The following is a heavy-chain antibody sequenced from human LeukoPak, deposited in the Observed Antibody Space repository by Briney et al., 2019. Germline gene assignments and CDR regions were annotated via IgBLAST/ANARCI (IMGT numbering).Heavy chain of an antibody. CDR1: GGSISSYY. Sequence: SETLSLTCTVSGGSISSYYWSWIRQPPGKGLEWIGYIYYSGSTNYNPSLKSRVTISVDTSKNQFSLKLSSVTAADTAVYYCARAEWGIAAAGTSWFDPWGQGTLVTVSS. CDR3: ARAEWGIAAAGTSWFDP. D-gene: IGHD6-13*01. J-gene: IGHJ5*02. V-gene: IGHV4-59*01. CDR2: IYYSGST.